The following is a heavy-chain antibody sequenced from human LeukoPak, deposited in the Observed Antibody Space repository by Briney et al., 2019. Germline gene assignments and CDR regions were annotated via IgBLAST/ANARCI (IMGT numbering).Heavy chain of an antibody. Sequence: GGSLRPSCAASGFTVSSNFMSWVRQAPGKGLESVSVIYSGGSTYYADSVRGRFSISTDNSKNTLYLQMNSLRPEDTAVYYRARDGSAYSLEYWGQGTLVTVSS. CDR2: IYSGGST. J-gene: IGHJ4*02. V-gene: IGHV3-66*02. D-gene: IGHD3-3*01. CDR1: GFTVSSNF. CDR3: ARDGSAYSLEY.